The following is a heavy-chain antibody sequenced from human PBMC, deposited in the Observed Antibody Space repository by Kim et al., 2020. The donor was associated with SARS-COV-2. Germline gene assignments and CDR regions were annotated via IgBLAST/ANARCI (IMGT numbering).Heavy chain of an antibody. CDR2: IRSKESGGTT. CDR1: GFTFGDYA. D-gene: IGHD3-3*01. J-gene: IGHJ6*03. Sequence: GGSLRLSCTASGFTFGDYAMSWVRQAPGKGLEWVGFIRSKESGGTTEYAASVRGRFTISRDDSKSNAYLQMNSLKTEDTAVYYCTRVSVPGLAWSYYYYMDVWGSGTTVTVSS. V-gene: IGHV3-49*04. CDR3: TRVSVPGLAWSYYYYMDV.